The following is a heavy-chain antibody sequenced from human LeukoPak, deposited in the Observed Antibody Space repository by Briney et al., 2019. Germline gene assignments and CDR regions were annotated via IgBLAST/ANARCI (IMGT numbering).Heavy chain of an antibody. CDR1: GYTFTGYY. D-gene: IGHD2-2*01. CDR2: IIPISGTA. V-gene: IGHV1-69*05. Sequence: GASVKVSCKASGYTFTGYYMHWVRQAPGQGLEWMGGIIPISGTANYAQKFQGRVTITTDESTSTAYMELSSLTSDDTAVYYCARGLQYQLLKALGYYYMDVWGEGTTVTVSS. J-gene: IGHJ6*03. CDR3: ARGLQYQLLKALGYYYMDV.